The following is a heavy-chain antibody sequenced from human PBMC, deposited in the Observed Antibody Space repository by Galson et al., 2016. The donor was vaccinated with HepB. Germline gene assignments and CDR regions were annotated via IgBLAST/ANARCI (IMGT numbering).Heavy chain of an antibody. CDR3: ARERVDIVVGPAAMPGYYYYGLDG. CDR1: GFTFSSYW. V-gene: IGHV3-74*01. D-gene: IGHD2-2*01. CDR2: INSDGSRT. J-gene: IGHJ6*02. Sequence: SLRLSCAASGFTFSSYWMHWVRQAPGKGLVWVSRINSDGSRTSYADSVKGRFTISRDNAKNTLYLQMNSLRAEETAVYYCARERVDIVVGPAAMPGYYYYGLDGCGQGTTVTVSS.